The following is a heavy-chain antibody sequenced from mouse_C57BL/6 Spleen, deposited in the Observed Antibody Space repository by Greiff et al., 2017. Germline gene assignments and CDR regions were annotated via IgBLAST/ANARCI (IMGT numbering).Heavy chain of an antibody. CDR2: ICCDGST. D-gene: IGHD1-1*01. Sequence: VKLVESGPGLVAPSQSLYLTCTVSGFSLTSYGVNWVRQPPGKGLEWLVVICCDGSTHYNSDLKSRLGLRTDNSKSQVIIKMNSLQTYYTAMYYGARHYYGSSGAMDYWGQGTSVTVSS. CDR3: ARHYYGSSGAMDY. V-gene: IGHV2-6-1*01. J-gene: IGHJ4*01. CDR1: GFSLTSYG.